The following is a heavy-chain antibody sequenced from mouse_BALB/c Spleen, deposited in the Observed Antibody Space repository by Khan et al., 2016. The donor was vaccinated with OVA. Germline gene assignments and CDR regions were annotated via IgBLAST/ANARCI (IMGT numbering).Heavy chain of an antibody. D-gene: IGHD1-1*01. Sequence: QVQLKQSGPELVKPGASVKMSCKASGYSFTDYIISWVKQRTGQGLQWIGEIYPGSGSIYSNEKFKGKATLTADKSSNTAYIQLSSLTSEDSAVYFCARRDYGSRYPGFAYWGQGTLVTVSA. CDR3: ARRDYGSRYPGFAY. V-gene: IGHV1-77*01. CDR2: IYPGSGSI. J-gene: IGHJ3*01. CDR1: GYSFTDYI.